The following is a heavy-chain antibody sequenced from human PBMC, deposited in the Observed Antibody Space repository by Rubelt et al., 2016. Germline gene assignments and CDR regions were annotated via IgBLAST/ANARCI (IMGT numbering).Heavy chain of an antibody. CDR1: GGSISSYY. J-gene: IGHJ6*02. Sequence: QVQLQQWGAGLLKPSETLSLTCTVSGGSISSYYWSWIRQPPGKGLEWIGYIYYSGSTNYNPSLKSRVTISVDTSKNQFSLKRSSVTAADTAVYYCARDIGGPYYYYGMDVWGQGTTVTVSS. CDR2: IYYSGST. V-gene: IGHV4-59*01. D-gene: IGHD2-15*01. CDR3: ARDIGGPYYYYGMDV.